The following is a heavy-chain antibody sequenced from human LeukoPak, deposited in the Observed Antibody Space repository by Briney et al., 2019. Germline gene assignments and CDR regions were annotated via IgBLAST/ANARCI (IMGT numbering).Heavy chain of an antibody. CDR1: SGSISSSSYY. D-gene: IGHD3-10*01. Sequence: PSETLSLTCTVSSGSISSSSYYWGWIRQPPGKGLEWIGSLYYSGTSYYNPSLKSRVAISVDTSKNQFSLKLSSVTAADTAVYYCARGRASVRSYYGSGSHRVFDIWGQGTMVTVSS. CDR2: LYYSGTS. J-gene: IGHJ3*02. CDR3: ARGRASVRSYYGSGSHRVFDI. V-gene: IGHV4-39*01.